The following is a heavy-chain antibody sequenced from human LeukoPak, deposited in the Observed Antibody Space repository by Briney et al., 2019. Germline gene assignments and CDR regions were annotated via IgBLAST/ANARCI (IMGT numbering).Heavy chain of an antibody. CDR2: INQDGSEE. D-gene: IGHD5-12*01. Sequence: GGSLRLSCAASVFTFSNYWMTWVRQAPGKGLEWVAHINQDGSEEHYMDSVKARFTISRDNAKNSLSLQMNSLRAEDTAVYYCVRDGGVSGYDLLDYWGQETLVTVSS. V-gene: IGHV3-7*01. CDR1: VFTFSNYW. J-gene: IGHJ4*02. CDR3: VRDGGVSGYDLLDY.